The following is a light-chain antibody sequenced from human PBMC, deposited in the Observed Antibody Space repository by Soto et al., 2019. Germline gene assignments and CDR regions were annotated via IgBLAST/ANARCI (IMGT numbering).Light chain of an antibody. CDR2: EVS. Sequence: QSALTQPASVSGSPGQSITISRTGTSSGVGGYNYVSWYQQHPGKAPKLMIYEVSNRPSGVSNRFSGSKSGNTASLTISGLQAEDEADYYCSSYTSSSTVGVFGGGTKLTVL. CDR1: SSGVGGYNY. CDR3: SSYTSSSTVGV. J-gene: IGLJ2*01. V-gene: IGLV2-14*01.